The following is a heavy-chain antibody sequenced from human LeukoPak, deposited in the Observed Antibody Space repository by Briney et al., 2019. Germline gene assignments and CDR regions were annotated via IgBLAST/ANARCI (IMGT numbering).Heavy chain of an antibody. Sequence: PGGSLRLSCAASGFTFSSYWMNWVRQAPGKGLEWISDISSSSSTTYYTDSVKGRFTISRDNAKNSLYLQMNSLRAEDTAVYYCARDLGAGYWGQGTLVTVSS. J-gene: IGHJ4*02. V-gene: IGHV3-48*01. CDR1: GFTFSSYW. CDR2: ISSSSSTT. CDR3: ARDLGAGY. D-gene: IGHD3-10*01.